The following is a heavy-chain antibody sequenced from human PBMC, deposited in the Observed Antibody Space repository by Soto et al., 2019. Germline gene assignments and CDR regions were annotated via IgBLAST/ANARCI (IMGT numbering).Heavy chain of an antibody. CDR3: AKDRYGDYGGIDY. J-gene: IGHJ4*02. D-gene: IGHD4-17*01. CDR2: ITGSGGST. Sequence: EVQLLESGGGLVQPGGSLRLSCAASGFTFSTYAMIWVRQAPGKGLEWVSVITGSGGSTYYADSVKGRFTISRDTSKNPLFLQMNSLRAEDTAVDYCAKDRYGDYGGIDYRGQGTMVTVSS. V-gene: IGHV3-23*01. CDR1: GFTFSTYA.